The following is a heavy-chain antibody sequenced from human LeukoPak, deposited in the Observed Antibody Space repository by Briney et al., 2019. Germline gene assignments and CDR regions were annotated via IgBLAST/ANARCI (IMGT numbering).Heavy chain of an antibody. Sequence: ASVKVSCKASGYTFTGYYMHWVRQAPGQGLEWMGLINPNSGGTNYAQKFQGRVTMTRDTSISTAYMELSRLRSDDTAVYYCAVAGPGGYYFDYWGQGTLVTVSS. CDR1: GYTFTGYY. V-gene: IGHV1-2*02. D-gene: IGHD6-19*01. CDR3: AVAGPGGYYFDY. CDR2: INPNSGGT. J-gene: IGHJ4*02.